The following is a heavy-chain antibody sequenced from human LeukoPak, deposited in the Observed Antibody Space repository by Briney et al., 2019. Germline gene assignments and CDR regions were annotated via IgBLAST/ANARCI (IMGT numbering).Heavy chain of an antibody. J-gene: IGHJ5*02. D-gene: IGHD4-17*01. CDR1: GYTFTSYA. Sequence: ASVKVSCKASGYTFTSYAMNWVRQAPGQGLEWMGWINTNTGNPTYAQGFTGRFVFSLDTSVSTAYLQISSLKAEDTAVYYCARDSSPQDYGGEGNWFDPWGQGTLVTVSS. V-gene: IGHV7-4-1*02. CDR3: ARDSSPQDYGGEGNWFDP. CDR2: INTNTGNP.